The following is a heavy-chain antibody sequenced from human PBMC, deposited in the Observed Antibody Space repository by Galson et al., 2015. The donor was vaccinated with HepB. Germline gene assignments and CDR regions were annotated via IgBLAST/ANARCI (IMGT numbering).Heavy chain of an antibody. Sequence: QSGAEVKKPGESLKISCKASGYTFSDYEIYWVRQATGQGLEWLGKVKPNSGETDYAQRFQGRLTMTSETSMNTVYMELSSLRLGDTAVYYCTREGSFWSGYYPEAFDVWGQGTLVTVSS. CDR3: TREGSFWSGYYPEAFDV. CDR1: GYTFSDYE. D-gene: IGHD3-3*01. J-gene: IGHJ3*01. V-gene: IGHV1-8*01. CDR2: VKPNSGET.